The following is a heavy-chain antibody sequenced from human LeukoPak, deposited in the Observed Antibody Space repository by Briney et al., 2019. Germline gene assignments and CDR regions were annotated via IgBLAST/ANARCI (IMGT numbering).Heavy chain of an antibody. CDR3: AKSGYRDSSGYYYPLCPDY. V-gene: IGHV3-23*01. CDR2: ISGSGGST. CDR1: GFTFSSYA. J-gene: IGHJ4*02. D-gene: IGHD3-22*01. Sequence: GGSLRLSCAASGFTFSSYAMSWVRQAPGKGLEWVSAISGSGGSTYYADSVKGRSTISRDNSKNTLYLQMNSLRAEDTAVYYCAKSGYRDSSGYYYPLCPDYWGQGTLVTVSS.